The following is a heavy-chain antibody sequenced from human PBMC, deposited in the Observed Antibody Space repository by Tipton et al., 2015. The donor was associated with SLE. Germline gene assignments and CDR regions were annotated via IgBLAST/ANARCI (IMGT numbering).Heavy chain of an antibody. CDR3: ATGGTPTTPHMDV. D-gene: IGHD1-1*01. V-gene: IGHV4-39*07. CDR2: FYYSGST. CDR1: GGSISSSSYY. Sequence: TLSLTCTVSGGSISSSSYYWGWIRQPPGKGLEWIGSFYYSGSTYYNPSLKSRVTISVDTSKNQFSLKLSSVTAADTAVYYCATGGTPTTPHMDVWGKGAAVTVSS. J-gene: IGHJ6*03.